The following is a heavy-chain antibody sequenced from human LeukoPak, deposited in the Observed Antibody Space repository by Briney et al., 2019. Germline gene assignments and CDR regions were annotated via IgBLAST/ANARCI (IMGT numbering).Heavy chain of an antibody. V-gene: IGHV4-4*07. CDR3: AREQQWPEDWFDP. Sequence: PSETLSLTCTVSGGSISSYYWSWIRQPAGKGLEWIGRIYTSGSTNYNPSLKSRVTISVDKSKSQFSLKLSSVTAADAAVYYCAREQQWPEDWFDPWGQGTLVTVSS. J-gene: IGHJ5*02. CDR1: GGSISSYY. D-gene: IGHD1-1*01. CDR2: IYTSGST.